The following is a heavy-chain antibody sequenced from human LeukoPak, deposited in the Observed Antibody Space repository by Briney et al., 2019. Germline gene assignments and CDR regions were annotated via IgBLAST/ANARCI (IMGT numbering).Heavy chain of an antibody. CDR3: ARSGNILTGYYKARFDY. V-gene: IGHV1-18*01. D-gene: IGHD3-9*01. CDR2: ISAYNGNT. CDR1: GYTFTNYG. J-gene: IGHJ4*02. Sequence: ASLRVSCKASGYTFTNYGISWVRQAPGQGLEWMGWISAYNGNTNYAQKLQGRVTMTTDTSTSTAYMELRSLRSDDTAVYYCARSGNILTGYYKARFDYWGQGTLVTVSS.